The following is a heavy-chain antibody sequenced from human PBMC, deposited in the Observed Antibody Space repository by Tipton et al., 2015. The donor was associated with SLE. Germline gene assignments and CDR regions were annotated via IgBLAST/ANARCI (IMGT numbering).Heavy chain of an antibody. V-gene: IGHV3-64*01. CDR2: ISSNGGST. CDR3: ARVSVAGSYYYYYGMDV. J-gene: IGHJ6*02. Sequence: SLRLSCAASGFTFSSYAMHWVRQAPGKGLEYVSAISSNGGSTYYANSVKGRFTISRDNSKNTLYLQMGSLRAEDMAVYYCARVSVAGSYYYYYGMDVWGQGTTVPVSS. D-gene: IGHD6-19*01. CDR1: GFTFSSYA.